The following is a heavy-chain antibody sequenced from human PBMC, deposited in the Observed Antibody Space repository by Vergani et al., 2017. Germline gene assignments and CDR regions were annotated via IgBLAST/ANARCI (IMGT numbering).Heavy chain of an antibody. Sequence: QVQLQQWGAGLLKPSETLSLTCAVYGGSFSGYYWSWIRQPPGKGLEWIGEINHSGSTNYNPSLKSRVTISVDTSKNQFSLKLSSVTAADTAVYYCARLPLLWFGELSAFDYWGQGTLVTVSS. CDR1: GGSFSGYY. V-gene: IGHV4-34*01. J-gene: IGHJ4*02. CDR3: ARLPLLWFGELSAFDY. CDR2: INHSGST. D-gene: IGHD3-10*01.